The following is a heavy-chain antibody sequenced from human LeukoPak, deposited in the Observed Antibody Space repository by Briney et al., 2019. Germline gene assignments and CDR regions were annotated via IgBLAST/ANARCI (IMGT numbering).Heavy chain of an antibody. CDR2: ISAYNGNT. D-gene: IGHD6-25*01. Sequence: GASVKVSCKASGYTFTSYGITWVRQAPGQGLEWMGWISAYNGNTNYAQKLQGRVTLTTDTSTSTAYMEVRSLRSDDTAVYYCVRDRAGPFDYWGQGTLVTVSS. V-gene: IGHV1-18*01. CDR1: GYTFTSYG. CDR3: VRDRAGPFDY. J-gene: IGHJ4*02.